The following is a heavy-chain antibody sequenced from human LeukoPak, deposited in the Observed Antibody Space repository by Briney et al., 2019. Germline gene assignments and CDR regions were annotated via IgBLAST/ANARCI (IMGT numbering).Heavy chain of an antibody. D-gene: IGHD3-10*01. V-gene: IGHV3-66*02. CDR2: IYSGGST. CDR1: GFTFSNYS. CDR3: ARDRRGWFGELYY. Sequence: GGSLRLSCAASGFTFSNYSMTWVRQAPGKALGWVSVIYSGGSTYYADSVKGRFTISRGNSKNTLYLQMNSLRAEDTAVYYCARDRRGWFGELYYWGQGTLVTVSS. J-gene: IGHJ4*02.